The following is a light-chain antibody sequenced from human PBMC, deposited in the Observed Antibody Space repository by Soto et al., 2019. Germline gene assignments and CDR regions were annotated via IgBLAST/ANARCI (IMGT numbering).Light chain of an antibody. CDR3: AAWDDSLNGRV. V-gene: IGLV1-44*01. CDR2: SNN. J-gene: IGLJ1*01. Sequence: QSVLTQPPSASGTPGQRVTISSSGSSSNIGSNTVNWYQQLPGTAPKLLIYSNNQRPSGVPDRFSGSKSGTSASLAISGLQSEDEADYYCAAWDDSLNGRVFGTGNKVTVL. CDR1: SSNIGSNT.